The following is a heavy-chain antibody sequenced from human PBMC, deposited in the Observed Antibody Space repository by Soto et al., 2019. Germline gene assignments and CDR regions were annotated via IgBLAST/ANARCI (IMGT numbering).Heavy chain of an antibody. CDR1: GDSINSGGYY. D-gene: IGHD3-10*01. CDR3: AREGGSYRSGWFDP. V-gene: IGHV4-31*03. Sequence: QVQLQESGPGLVKPSQTLSLICTVSGDSINSGGYYWSWIRQYPRKGLEWIGYIYYSGSTYYNPSLKSRATISIDTSKNQFSLNLSSVTAADTAVYFCAREGGSYRSGWFDPWGQGTLVTASS. CDR2: IYYSGST. J-gene: IGHJ5*02.